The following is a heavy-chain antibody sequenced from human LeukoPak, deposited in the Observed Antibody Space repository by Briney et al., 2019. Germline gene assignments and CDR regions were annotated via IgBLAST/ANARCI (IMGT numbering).Heavy chain of an antibody. CDR1: GGTFSSYA. CDR3: ARGDYYDSSGYSRTPLLPFDY. J-gene: IGHJ4*02. CDR2: IIPIFGTA. D-gene: IGHD3-22*01. Sequence: GASVKVSCKASGGTFSSYAISWVRQAPGQGLEWMGGIIPIFGTANYAQKFQGRVTITADKSTSTAYMELSSLRSEDTAVYYCARGDYYDSSGYSRTPLLPFDYWGQGTLVTVSS. V-gene: IGHV1-69*06.